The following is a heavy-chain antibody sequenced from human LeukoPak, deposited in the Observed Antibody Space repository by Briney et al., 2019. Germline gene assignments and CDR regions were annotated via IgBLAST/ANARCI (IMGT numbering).Heavy chain of an antibody. D-gene: IGHD3-16*01. Sequence: SETLSLTCAVSGGSISSSNWWSWVRQPPGKGLEWIGSVFYSEITYYNPSLKSRVTMSVDTSKNQFSLNLSSVTAADTAVYYCARVFGADYYWYFDLWGRGSLVTVSS. CDR1: GGSISSSNW. CDR2: VFYSEIT. V-gene: IGHV4-4*02. CDR3: ARVFGADYYWYFDL. J-gene: IGHJ2*01.